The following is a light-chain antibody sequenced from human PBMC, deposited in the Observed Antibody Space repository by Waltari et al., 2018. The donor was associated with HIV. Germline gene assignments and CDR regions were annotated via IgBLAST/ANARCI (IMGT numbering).Light chain of an antibody. CDR2: QDN. V-gene: IGLV3-1*01. Sequence: SYEVTQPPSVSVSPGQTASITCSGDKLGDKYVSWYQQRPGQSPVLVIHQDNKRPSGIPERFSGSNSGNTATLTSSGTQTMDEADYYCQAWDSSTYVVFGGGTQLTVL. J-gene: IGLJ2*01. CDR3: QAWDSSTYVV. CDR1: KLGDKY.